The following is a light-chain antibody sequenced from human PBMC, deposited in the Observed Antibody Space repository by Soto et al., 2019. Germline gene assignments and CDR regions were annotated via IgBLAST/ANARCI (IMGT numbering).Light chain of an antibody. CDR2: QDS. J-gene: IGLJ1*01. Sequence: SYELTQPPSVSVSPGQTASITCSGDKLGDKYACWYQQKPGQSPVLVIYQDSKRPSGIPARFSGSNSGNTATLTISGTQAMDEADYYCQAWDSSTFYVFGTGTQLTVL. CDR3: QAWDSSTFYV. CDR1: KLGDKY. V-gene: IGLV3-1*01.